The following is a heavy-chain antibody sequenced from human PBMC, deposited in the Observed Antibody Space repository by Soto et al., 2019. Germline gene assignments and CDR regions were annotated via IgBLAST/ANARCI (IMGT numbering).Heavy chain of an antibody. Sequence: QVQLQESGPGLVRPSQTLSLTCTVSGDSISSAAYYWTWIRQLPGKGLEWIGYINYSGNNHYNPSLKSRIILSVDTSKNLFSLKLSSVSAADTAMYYCARDLAGHDAFDIWGQGTMVTVSS. CDR3: ARDLAGHDAFDI. V-gene: IGHV4-31*03. J-gene: IGHJ3*02. CDR1: GDSISSAAYY. CDR2: INYSGNN.